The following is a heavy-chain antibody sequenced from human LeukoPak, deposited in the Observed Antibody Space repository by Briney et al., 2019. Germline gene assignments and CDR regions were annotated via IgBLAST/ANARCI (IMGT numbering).Heavy chain of an antibody. CDR1: XXTFSDYY. CDR3: ALHCSGGSCTSD. CDR2: ISSSGSTI. J-gene: IGHJ4*02. Sequence: GXSXXLSCXASXXTFSDYYMSWVRQAPGKGVEWVSYISSSGSTIYYADSVKGRFTISRDNAKNSLYLQMNSLRAEDTAVYYCALHCSGGSCTSDWGQGTLVTASS. D-gene: IGHD2-15*01. V-gene: IGHV3-11*01.